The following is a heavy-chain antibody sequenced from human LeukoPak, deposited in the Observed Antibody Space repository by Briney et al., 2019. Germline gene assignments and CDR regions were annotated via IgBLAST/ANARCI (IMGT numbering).Heavy chain of an antibody. CDR3: ARARSYSNYVGYYYYYMDV. CDR2: MNPNSGNT. CDR1: GYTFTSYD. D-gene: IGHD4-11*01. V-gene: IGHV1-8*03. J-gene: IGHJ6*03. Sequence: ASVKVSCKASGYTFTSYDINWVRQATGQGLEWMGWMNPNSGNTGSAQKFQGRGTITRETSIRTAYMGTSRLRSEDTAVYYCARARSYSNYVGYYYYYMDVWGKGTTVTVSS.